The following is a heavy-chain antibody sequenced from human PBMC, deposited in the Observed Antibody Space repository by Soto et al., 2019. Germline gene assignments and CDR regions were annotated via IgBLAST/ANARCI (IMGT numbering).Heavy chain of an antibody. CDR1: GFTFSSYD. CDR3: AREVGIAARFDYYYGMDV. V-gene: IGHV3-13*05. CDR2: IGTAGDP. Sequence: GGSLRLSCAASGFTFSSYDMHWVRQATGKGLEWVSAIGTAGDPYYPGSVKGRFTISRENAKNSLYLQMNSLRAGDTAVYYCAREVGIAARFDYYYGMDVWGQGTTVTVS. D-gene: IGHD6-6*01. J-gene: IGHJ6*02.